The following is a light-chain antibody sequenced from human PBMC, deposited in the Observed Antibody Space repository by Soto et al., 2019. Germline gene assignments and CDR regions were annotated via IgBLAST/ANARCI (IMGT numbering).Light chain of an antibody. CDR1: QSVSSSY. J-gene: IGKJ5*01. CDR2: GAS. V-gene: IGKV3-20*01. Sequence: EIALTQSPATLSLSPGERARLSCRASQSVSSSYLAWYQQKPGQAPRLLIYGASSRATGIPDRFSGSGSGTDFTLTISRLEPEDFAVYYCQQYGRSITFGQGTRLEI. CDR3: QQYGRSIT.